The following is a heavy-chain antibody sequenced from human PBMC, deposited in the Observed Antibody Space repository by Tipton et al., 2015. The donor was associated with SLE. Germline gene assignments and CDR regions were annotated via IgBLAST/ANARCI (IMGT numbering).Heavy chain of an antibody. Sequence: TLSLTCTVSGVSLIGSHWTWIRQPAGKGLEWIGRIYNGGSTNYNPSLKSRLSMSVDTSKNQMSLKLNSVTAADTAVYYCARTNRGCFDYWGQGILVTVSS. J-gene: IGHJ4*02. CDR3: ARTNRGCFDY. D-gene: IGHD2-8*01. CDR1: GVSLIGSH. V-gene: IGHV4-4*07. CDR2: IYNGGST.